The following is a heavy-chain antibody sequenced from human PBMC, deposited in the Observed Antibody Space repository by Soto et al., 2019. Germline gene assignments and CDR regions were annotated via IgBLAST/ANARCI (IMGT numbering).Heavy chain of an antibody. J-gene: IGHJ5*02. CDR3: ARDGQSITGPTPEFDP. CDR1: GFTFSSYW. D-gene: IGHD1-20*01. V-gene: IGHV3-7*05. CDR2: IKQDGSEK. Sequence: GGSLRLSCAASGFTFSSYWMSWVRQAPGKGLEWVANIKQDGSEKYYVDSVQGRFTISRYNAKNSLYLQMNSLRAEDTAVYYCARDGQSITGPTPEFDPWCQGTLVTVCS.